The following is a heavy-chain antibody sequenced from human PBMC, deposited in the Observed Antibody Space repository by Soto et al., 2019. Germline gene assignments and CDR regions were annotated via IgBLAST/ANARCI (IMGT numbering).Heavy chain of an antibody. J-gene: IGHJ4*02. CDR2: IYGGGTT. CDR3: VQTTGWAGFDL. Sequence: EVQLVESGGGLIQPGGSLRLSCAASGFTVSSKYMTWVRQAPGKGLEWVSVIYGGGTTYYADSVKGRFTISRDNSKNTLYLPVNGLSAEGPAVYLCVQTTGWAGFDLWGQGTLVTVSS. V-gene: IGHV3-53*01. D-gene: IGHD6-19*01. CDR1: GFTVSSKY.